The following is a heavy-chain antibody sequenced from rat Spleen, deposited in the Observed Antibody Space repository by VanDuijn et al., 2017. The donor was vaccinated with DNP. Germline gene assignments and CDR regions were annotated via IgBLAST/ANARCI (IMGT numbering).Heavy chain of an antibody. CDR3: ARGNFDY. J-gene: IGHJ2*01. V-gene: IGHV5-7*01. D-gene: IGHD4-3*01. Sequence: EVQLVASGGGLVQPGRSMTLSCAASGFTFSDYGLAWVLQAPTRGLEWVATISYDGSVTYYRDSVKGRFTISRDSVKTTLYLRRESLTSEDTGTYYCARGNFDYWGQGVRVTVSS. CDR1: GFTFSDYG. CDR2: ISYDGSVT.